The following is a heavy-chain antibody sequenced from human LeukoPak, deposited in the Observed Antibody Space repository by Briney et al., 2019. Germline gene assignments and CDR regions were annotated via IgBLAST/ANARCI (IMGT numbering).Heavy chain of an antibody. Sequence: GRSLRLSCGASGFTFSRFGMHWVRQAPGKGLEWGAVIWYDGSNQDYADSVKGRFTISRDNSKNTLYLQVSSLRAEDTAVYYCARDRWYDGSGYIAAFDYWGQGTLVTVS. CDR1: GFTFSRFG. D-gene: IGHD3-22*01. V-gene: IGHV3-33*01. CDR3: ARDRWYDGSGYIAAFDY. J-gene: IGHJ4*02. CDR2: IWYDGSNQ.